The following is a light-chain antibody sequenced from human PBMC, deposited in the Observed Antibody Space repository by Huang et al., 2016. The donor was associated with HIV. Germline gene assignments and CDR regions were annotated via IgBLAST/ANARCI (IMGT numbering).Light chain of an antibody. CDR1: QTVSSN. J-gene: IGKJ2*01. CDR2: AAS. CDR3: QHYRVWPPVYT. Sequence: EIVMTQSPATLSVSPGERATLSGRASQTVSSNLAWYQQRPGQAPRLLIYAASTRASDIPARFSGSGSGTEFTLTISSVQSEDFAVYYCQHYRVWPPVYTFGQGTKLEIK. V-gene: IGKV3-15*01.